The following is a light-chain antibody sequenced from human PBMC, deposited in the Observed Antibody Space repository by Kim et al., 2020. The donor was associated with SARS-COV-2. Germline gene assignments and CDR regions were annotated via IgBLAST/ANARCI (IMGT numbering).Light chain of an antibody. CDR3: CSYEGTYTLDV. CDR2: DVN. J-gene: IGLJ1*01. Sequence: QSALTQPHSVSGSPGQSVTISCTGTSSNVGGSHYVSWYQHHPGKAPRLIIYDVNKRPSGVPDRFSGSKSGNTASLTISGLQAEDEADYHCCSYEGTYTLDVFGTGTKVTVL. V-gene: IGLV2-11*01. CDR1: SSNVGGSHY.